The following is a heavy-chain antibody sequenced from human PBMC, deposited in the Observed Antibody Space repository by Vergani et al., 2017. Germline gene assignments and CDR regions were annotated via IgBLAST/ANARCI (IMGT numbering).Heavy chain of an antibody. CDR2: ISWNSGSI. CDR1: GFTFDDYA. J-gene: IGHJ4*02. CDR3: AKGTPYSSSWYVVEN. V-gene: IGHV3-9*01. Sequence: EVQLVESGGGLVQPGRSLRLSCAASGFTFDDYAMHWVRQAPGKGLEWVSGISWNSGSIGYADSVKGRFTIARDNAKNSRYLQMNSLRAEDTALYYCAKGTPYSSSWYVVENWGQGTLVTVSS. D-gene: IGHD6-13*01.